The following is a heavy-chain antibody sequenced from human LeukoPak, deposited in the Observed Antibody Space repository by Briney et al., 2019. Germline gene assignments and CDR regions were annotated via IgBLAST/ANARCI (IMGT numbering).Heavy chain of an antibody. Sequence: GESLKISCQGSGYSFTSYWIVWVRQLPGKGLEWMGIIYPGDSDTRYSPSFQGQVTFSADKSISTSYLQWSSLKASHTAMYYCAKRAHIVANPFDIWGQGAMVTVSS. J-gene: IGHJ3*02. V-gene: IGHV5-51*01. CDR2: IYPGDSDT. CDR1: GYSFTSYW. D-gene: IGHD5-12*01. CDR3: AKRAHIVANPFDI.